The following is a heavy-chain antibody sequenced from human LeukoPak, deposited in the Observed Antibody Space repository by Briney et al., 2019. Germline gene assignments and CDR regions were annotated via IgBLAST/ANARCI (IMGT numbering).Heavy chain of an antibody. Sequence: ASVKVSCKASGYTFTSYGISWVRQAPGQGLEWMGWISAYNGNTNYAQKLQGRVTMTTDTSTSTAYMELRSLRSDDTAVYYCARDLLGCSGGSCYFSVLGNAFDIWGQGTMVTVSS. CDR2: ISAYNGNT. J-gene: IGHJ3*02. D-gene: IGHD2-15*01. CDR3: ARDLLGCSGGSCYFSVLGNAFDI. CDR1: GYTFTSYG. V-gene: IGHV1-18*01.